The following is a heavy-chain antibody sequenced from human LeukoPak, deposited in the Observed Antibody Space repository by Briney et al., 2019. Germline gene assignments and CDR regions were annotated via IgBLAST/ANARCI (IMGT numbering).Heavy chain of an antibody. D-gene: IGHD2-15*01. CDR1: GYTFTGYY. J-gene: IGHJ4*02. CDR3: ARDYCSGGSCYSVGLDY. Sequence: GASVKVSCKASGYTFTGYYMHWVRQAPGQGLEWMGWINPNSGGTNYAQKFQGRVTMTRDTSISTAYMELSRPRSDDTAVYYCARDYCSGGSCYSVGLDYWGQGTLVTVSS. CDR2: INPNSGGT. V-gene: IGHV1-2*02.